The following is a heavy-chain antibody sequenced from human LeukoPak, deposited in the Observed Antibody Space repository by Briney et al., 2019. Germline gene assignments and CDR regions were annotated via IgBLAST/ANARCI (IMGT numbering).Heavy chain of an antibody. CDR2: IYYTGRT. CDR3: ARQERIRFFDWSQNWFDP. D-gene: IGHD3-9*01. V-gene: IGHV4-59*01. Sequence: SETLSLTCTVSGGAISSYYWSWIRQPPGKGLEWIGHIYYTGRTNYNPSLKSRVTISVDTSKNQFSLKLSSVTAADTAVYYCARQERIRFFDWSQNWFDPWGQGTLVTVSS. J-gene: IGHJ5*02. CDR1: GGAISSYY.